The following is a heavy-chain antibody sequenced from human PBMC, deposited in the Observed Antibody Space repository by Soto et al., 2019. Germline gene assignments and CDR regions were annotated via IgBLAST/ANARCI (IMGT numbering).Heavy chain of an antibody. CDR3: ARDLGTGTDY. J-gene: IGHJ4*02. Sequence: QVQLQESGPGLVKPSGTLSLTCAVSGYSITSSNWWSWVRQAPGKGLEWIVEIYHSGATTYNPSLKSRATISVDPSNNHFSLKLTSVTAADTAVYFCARDLGTGTDYWGRGTLVTVAS. CDR2: IYHSGAT. V-gene: IGHV4-4*02. CDR1: GYSITSSNW. D-gene: IGHD1-1*01.